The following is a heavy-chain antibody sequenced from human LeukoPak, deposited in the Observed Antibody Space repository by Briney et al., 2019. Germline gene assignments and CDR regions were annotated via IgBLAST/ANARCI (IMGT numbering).Heavy chain of an antibody. Sequence: SETLSLTCAVYGGSFSGYYWSWIRQPPGKGLEWIGEINHNGSTNYNPSLKSRVTISVDTSKNQFSLKLSSVTAADTAVYYCARGAAAAGTYYYYMDVWGKGTTVTVSS. CDR3: ARGAAAAGTYYYYMDV. CDR2: INHNGST. CDR1: GGSFSGYY. V-gene: IGHV4-34*01. D-gene: IGHD6-13*01. J-gene: IGHJ6*03.